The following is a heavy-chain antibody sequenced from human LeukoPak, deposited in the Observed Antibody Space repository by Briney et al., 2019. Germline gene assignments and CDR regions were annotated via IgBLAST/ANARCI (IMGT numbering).Heavy chain of an antibody. Sequence: PGGSLRLSCAASAFTFSGYSMNWVRQAPGKGLEWVSYISGRSSTIYYADSVKGRFTISRDNAKNSMYLQMNSLRAEDTAVYYCARDRIKSGSYYFDYWGQGTLVTVSS. V-gene: IGHV3-48*01. CDR1: AFTFSGYS. J-gene: IGHJ4*02. CDR3: ARDRIKSGSYYFDY. D-gene: IGHD1-26*01. CDR2: ISGRSSTI.